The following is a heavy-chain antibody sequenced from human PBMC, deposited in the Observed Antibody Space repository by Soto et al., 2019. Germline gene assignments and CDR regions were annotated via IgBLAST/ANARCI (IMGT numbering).Heavy chain of an antibody. CDR3: VREASSTGLHLDH. CDR1: GFIFSNYA. D-gene: IGHD6-6*01. CDR2: ISGSGSTT. V-gene: IGHV3-23*01. J-gene: IGHJ4*02. Sequence: GVYLRLSCAGSGFIFSNYAMSWVRQAPVKGLEWVSFISGSGSTTYYADSVKGRFTISRGNYKNMLYVQMNSLRAEDAAVYYCVREASSTGLHLDHWGRGTLVPVSS.